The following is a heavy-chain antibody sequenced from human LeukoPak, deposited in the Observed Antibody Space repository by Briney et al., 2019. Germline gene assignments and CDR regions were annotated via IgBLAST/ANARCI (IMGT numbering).Heavy chain of an antibody. V-gene: IGHV1-8*03. D-gene: IGHD6-6*01. J-gene: IGHJ4*02. CDR1: GYTFTSYD. CDR2: RNPNSGKT. CDR3: ARGHTSSYFDY. Sequence: ASVKVSCKASGYTFTSYDINWVRQATGHGLEWIGWRNPNSGKTGYAQKFQVKVTITSNSSISTAYMELSNQRSEDTAVYYCARGHTSSYFDYWGQGTLVTVSS.